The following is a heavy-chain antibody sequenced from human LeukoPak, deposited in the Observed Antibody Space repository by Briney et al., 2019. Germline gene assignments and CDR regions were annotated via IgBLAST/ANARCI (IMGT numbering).Heavy chain of an antibody. J-gene: IGHJ6*02. CDR1: GFTFSSYG. V-gene: IGHV3-23*01. D-gene: IGHD3-9*01. CDR2: IGGRDGST. Sequence: GGSLRLSCAASGFTFSSYGMSWVRQAPGKGLEWVSAIGGRDGSTYYADSVKGRFTISRDNSKNTLYVQMNSLRAEDTAVYYCASPAHYDILTGYHDYGMDVWGQGTTVTVSS. CDR3: ASPAHYDILTGYHDYGMDV.